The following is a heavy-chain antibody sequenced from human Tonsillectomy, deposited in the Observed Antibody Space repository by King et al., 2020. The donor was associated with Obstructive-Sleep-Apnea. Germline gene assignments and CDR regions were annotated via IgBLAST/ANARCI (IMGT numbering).Heavy chain of an antibody. D-gene: IGHD5-18*01. Sequence: VQSGGSLRLSCAASGFTFSSSAMSWVRQAPGKGLEWVSGISVTGGGTFYADSVKSRFTFSRDNFKNTLYLQMNSLRADDTAVYYCATTGMGDYDQYGLDVWGQGTTVTVSS. CDR2: ISVTGGGT. J-gene: IGHJ6*02. CDR3: ATTGMGDYDQYGLDV. V-gene: IGHV3-23*01. CDR1: GFTFSSSA.